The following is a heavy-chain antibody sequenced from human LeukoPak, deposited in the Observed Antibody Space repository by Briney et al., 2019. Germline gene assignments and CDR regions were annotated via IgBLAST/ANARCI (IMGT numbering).Heavy chain of an antibody. CDR1: GFTFSSYS. J-gene: IGHJ6*02. CDR2: ISSSSSYI. V-gene: IGHV3-21*01. Sequence: GGSLKLSCAASGFTFSSYSMNWVRQAPGKGLEWVSSISSSSSYIYYADSVKGRFTISRDNAKNSLYLQMNSLRAEDTAVYYCARCGYSSSWYFFVYYYGMDVWGQGTTVTVSS. CDR3: ARCGYSSSWYFFVYYYGMDV. D-gene: IGHD6-13*01.